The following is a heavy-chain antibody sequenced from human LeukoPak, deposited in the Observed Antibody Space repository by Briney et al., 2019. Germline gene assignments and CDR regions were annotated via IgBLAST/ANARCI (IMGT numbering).Heavy chain of an antibody. V-gene: IGHV4-61*01. D-gene: IGHD3-10*01. J-gene: IGHJ4*02. CDR2: IYYSGST. CDR1: GGSVSSGSYY. CDR3: ARGGSGSYLY. Sequence: SETLSLTCTVSGGSVSSGSYYWSWIRQPPGKGLEWIGYIYYSGSTNYNPTLKSRVTISVDTSKNQFSLKLSSVTAADTAVYYCARGGSGSYLYWGQGTLVTVSS.